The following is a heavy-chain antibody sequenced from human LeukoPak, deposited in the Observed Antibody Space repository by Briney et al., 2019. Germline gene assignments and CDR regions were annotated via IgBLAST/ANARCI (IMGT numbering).Heavy chain of an antibody. CDR1: GYIFTSYW. J-gene: IGHJ4*02. CDR3: ATFHDFWSGYARV. D-gene: IGHD3-3*01. CDR2: IYPGDSDT. Sequence: GESLKISCKGSGYIFTSYWIGWVRQMPGKGLEWMGIIYPGDSDTRYSPSFQGQVTISADKSISTAYLQWSSLKASDTAMYYCATFHDFWSGYARVWGQGTLVTVSS. V-gene: IGHV5-51*01.